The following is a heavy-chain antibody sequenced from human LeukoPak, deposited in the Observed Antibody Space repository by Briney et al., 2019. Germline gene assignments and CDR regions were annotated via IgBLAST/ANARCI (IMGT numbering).Heavy chain of an antibody. V-gene: IGHV1-69*01. J-gene: IGHJ4*02. CDR1: GGTFSSYA. CDR3: ARGMVRGLFDY. Sequence: ASETVSCKASGGTFSSYAISWVRQASGQGLEWMGGIIPIFGTANYAQKFQGRVTITADESTGTAYMELSSLRSEDTAVYYCARGMVRGLFDYWGQGTLVTVSS. CDR2: IIPIFGTA. D-gene: IGHD3-10*01.